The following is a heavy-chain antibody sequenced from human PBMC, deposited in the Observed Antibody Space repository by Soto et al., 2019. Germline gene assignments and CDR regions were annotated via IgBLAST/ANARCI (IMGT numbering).Heavy chain of an antibody. D-gene: IGHD3-10*01. Sequence: SETLSLTCTVSGGSISSYYWSWIRQPPGKGLEWIGYIYYSGSTNYNPSLKSRVTISVDTSKNQFSLKLSSVTAADTAVYYCASSITMVRGVITAFDYWGQGTLVTVSS. CDR3: ASSITMVRGVITAFDY. CDR2: IYYSGST. V-gene: IGHV4-59*08. CDR1: GGSISSYY. J-gene: IGHJ4*02.